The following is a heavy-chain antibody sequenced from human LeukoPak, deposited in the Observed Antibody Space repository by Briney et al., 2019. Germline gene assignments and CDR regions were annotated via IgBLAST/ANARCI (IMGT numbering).Heavy chain of an antibody. D-gene: IGHD3-10*01. CDR3: AREFNRFAAWFDP. CDR1: GYTFTSYG. CDR2: ISAYSGNT. J-gene: IGHJ5*02. V-gene: IGHV1-18*01. Sequence: ASVKVSCKASGYTFTSYGISWVRQAPGQGLEWMGWISAYSGNTNYAQKFQGRVTMTRDTSISTAYMELSRLRSDDTAVYYCAREFNRFAAWFDPWGQGTLVTVSS.